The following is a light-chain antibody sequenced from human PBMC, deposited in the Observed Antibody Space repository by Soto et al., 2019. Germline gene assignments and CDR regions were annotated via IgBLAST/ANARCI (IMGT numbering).Light chain of an antibody. CDR1: QSVSSN. V-gene: IGKV3-15*01. Sequence: EIVMTQSPATLSVSPGERATLSCRASQSVSSNLAWYQQKPGQAPRLLIHGASTRATGIPARFSGSGSGTEFTLTISSLQSEDFAVYSCQQYNNWPPWTFGQETKVEIK. CDR3: QQYNNWPPWT. J-gene: IGKJ1*01. CDR2: GAS.